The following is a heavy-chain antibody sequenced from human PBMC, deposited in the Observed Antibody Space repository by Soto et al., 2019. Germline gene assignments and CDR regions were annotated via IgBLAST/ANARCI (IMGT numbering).Heavy chain of an antibody. V-gene: IGHV1-18*01. Sequence: GASVKVSCKASGYTFTSYGISWVRQAPGQGLEWMGWISAYNGNTNYAQKLQGRVTMTTDTSTSTAYMELRSLRSDDTAVYYCARSYYYDFWSVYRKAYYYYGMDVWGQGTTVPVSS. D-gene: IGHD3-3*01. CDR3: ARSYYYDFWSVYRKAYYYYGMDV. CDR1: GYTFTSYG. CDR2: ISAYNGNT. J-gene: IGHJ6*02.